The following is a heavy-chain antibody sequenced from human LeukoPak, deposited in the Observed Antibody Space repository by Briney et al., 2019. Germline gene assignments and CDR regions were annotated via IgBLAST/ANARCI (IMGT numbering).Heavy chain of an antibody. CDR1: GFTFSRHW. D-gene: IGHD1-26*01. V-gene: IGHV3-43*02. J-gene: IGHJ5*02. CDR2: ISGDGGST. CDR3: AKDISNIAGGNWFDP. Sequence: PGGSLRLSCATSGFTFSRHWMSWVRQAPGKGLEWVSLISGDGGSTYYADSVKGRFTISRDNSKNSLYLQMNSLRTEDTALYYCAKDISNIAGGNWFDPWGQGTLVTVSS.